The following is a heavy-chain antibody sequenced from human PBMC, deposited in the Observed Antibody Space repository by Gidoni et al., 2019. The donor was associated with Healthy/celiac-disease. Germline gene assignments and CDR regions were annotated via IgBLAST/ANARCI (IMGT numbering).Heavy chain of an antibody. J-gene: IGHJ4*02. CDR3: ARTSEDDSSGSVCDY. D-gene: IGHD3-22*01. CDR1: GGSISSSSYY. Sequence: QLQLQESGPGLVKPSETLSLTCTVSGGSISSSSYYWGWIRQPPGKGLEWIGSIYYRGSTYFNPSLKSRVTISLDTSKNQFSLKLSSVTAADTAVYYCARTSEDDSSGSVCDYWGQGTLVTVSS. CDR2: IYYRGST. V-gene: IGHV4-39*01.